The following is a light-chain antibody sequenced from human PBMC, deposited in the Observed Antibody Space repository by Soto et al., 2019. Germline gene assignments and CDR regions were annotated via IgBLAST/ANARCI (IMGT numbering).Light chain of an antibody. Sequence: QSVLTQPASVSGSPGQSITISCTGTSCDVGGYNYVSWYQLHPGKAPKLIIYEVSHRPSGASNHFSGYESGNTASLTISGLQAEDEADYYCSSYTSTSTPCVFGTGTKVTVL. J-gene: IGLJ1*01. CDR2: EVS. CDR3: SSYTSTSTPCV. CDR1: SCDVGGYNY. V-gene: IGLV2-14*01.